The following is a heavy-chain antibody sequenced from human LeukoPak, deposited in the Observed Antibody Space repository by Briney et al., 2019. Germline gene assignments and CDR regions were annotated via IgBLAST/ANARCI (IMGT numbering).Heavy chain of an antibody. J-gene: IGHJ4*02. Sequence: SETLSLTCAVYGGSFSGYYWSWIRQPPGKGLEWLGEINHSGSTNYNPSLKSRVTISVDTSKNQFSLKLSSVTAADTAVYYCARAPGDGDYFNYWGQGTLVTVSS. V-gene: IGHV4-34*01. CDR2: INHSGST. CDR1: GGSFSGYY. CDR3: ARAPGDGDYFNY. D-gene: IGHD3-16*01.